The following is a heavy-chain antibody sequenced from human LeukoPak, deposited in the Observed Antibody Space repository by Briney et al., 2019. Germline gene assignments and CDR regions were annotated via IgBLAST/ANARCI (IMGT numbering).Heavy chain of an antibody. J-gene: IGHJ4*02. CDR3: ARGRGRGRYCSSTSCYTALDY. CDR2: IYQSGSP. CDR1: GGSISSSNW. V-gene: IGHV4-4*02. D-gene: IGHD2-2*02. Sequence: PSETLSLTCAVSGGSISSSNWWSWVRQPPGKGLEWIGEIYQSGSPNYNPSLKSRVTISIDKSKNQFSLKLSSVTAADTAVYYCARGRGRGRYCSSTSCYTALDYWGQGTLVTVSS.